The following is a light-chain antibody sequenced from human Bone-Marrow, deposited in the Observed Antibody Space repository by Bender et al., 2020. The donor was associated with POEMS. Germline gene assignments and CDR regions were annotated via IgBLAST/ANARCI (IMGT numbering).Light chain of an antibody. J-gene: IGLJ1*01. CDR1: SGDVGKYNL. CDR2: AVT. V-gene: IGLV2-14*02. CDR3: QAWDSSTAV. Sequence: QSALTQPASVSGSPGQSITIPCTGTSGDVGKYNLVSWYQQYPGKAPKLVTYAVTKRPSGIPERFSGFNSGNTATLTISGTQAMDEADYYCQAWDSSTAVFGTGTKVTVL.